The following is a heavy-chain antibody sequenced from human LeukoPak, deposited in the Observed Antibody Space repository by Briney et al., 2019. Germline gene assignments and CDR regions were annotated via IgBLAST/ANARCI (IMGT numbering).Heavy chain of an antibody. CDR2: IYHSGST. J-gene: IGHJ4*02. Sequence: SETLSLTCAVYGGSFSGYYWSWIRQPPGKGLEWIGEIYHSGSTNYNPSLKSRVTISVDKSKNQFSLKLSSVTAADTAVYYCASITMVRGGNYWGQGTLVTVSS. CDR1: GGSFSGYY. D-gene: IGHD3-10*01. CDR3: ASITMVRGGNY. V-gene: IGHV4-34*01.